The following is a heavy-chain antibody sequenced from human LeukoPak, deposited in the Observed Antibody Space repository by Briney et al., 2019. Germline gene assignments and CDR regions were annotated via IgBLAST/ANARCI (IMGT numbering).Heavy chain of an antibody. CDR2: ISSSSGST. J-gene: IGHJ6*03. CDR1: GFTFSSYA. CDR3: AKDEVYVYNRYYYYYYYMDV. D-gene: IGHD5-24*01. Sequence: GGSLRLSCAASGFTFSSYAMSWVRQAPGKGLEWVSTISSSSGSTYYADSVKGRFTISRDNSKNTLYLQMNSLRAEDTAVYYCAKDEVYVYNRYYYYYYYMDVWGKGTTVTVSS. V-gene: IGHV3-23*01.